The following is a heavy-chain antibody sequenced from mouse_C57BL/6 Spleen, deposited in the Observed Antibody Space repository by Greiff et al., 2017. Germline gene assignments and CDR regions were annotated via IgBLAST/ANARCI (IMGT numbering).Heavy chain of an antibody. V-gene: IGHV1-80*01. CDR2: IYPGDGDT. Sequence: VKLMESGAELVKPGASVKISCKASGYAFSSYWMNWVKQRPGKGLEWIGQIYPGDGDTNYNGKFKGKATLTADKSSSTAYMQLSSLTSEDSAVYFCARSNGSTFFDYWGQGTTLTVSS. D-gene: IGHD1-1*01. J-gene: IGHJ2*01. CDR3: ARSNGSTFFDY. CDR1: GYAFSSYW.